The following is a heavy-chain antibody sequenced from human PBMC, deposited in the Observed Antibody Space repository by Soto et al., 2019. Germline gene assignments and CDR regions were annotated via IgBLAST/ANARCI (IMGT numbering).Heavy chain of an antibody. J-gene: IGHJ6*02. CDR1: GFTFSSYA. Sequence: QVQLVESGGGVVQPGRSLRLSCAASGFTFSSYAMHWVRQAPGKGLEWVAPISYDGSNKYYADSVKGRFTISRDNSKNTLYLQMNSLRPEDTAVYHCARDQGGTTLYYHGMDVWGQGTTVTVSS. CDR3: ARDQGGTTLYYHGMDV. V-gene: IGHV3-30-3*01. D-gene: IGHD1-7*01. CDR2: ISYDGSNK.